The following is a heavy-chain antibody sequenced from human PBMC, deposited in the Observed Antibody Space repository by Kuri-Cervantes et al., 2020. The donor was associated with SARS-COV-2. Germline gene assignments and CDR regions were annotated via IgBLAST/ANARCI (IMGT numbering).Heavy chain of an antibody. CDR3: SVAVGY. D-gene: IGHD1-26*01. V-gene: IGHV3-7*01. Sequence: LSLTCAASGFSFNTYWMSWFRQAPGKGLEWVANINQDGSEKDYVGSVRGRFTISRDNAKNSLYLQMDSLRAEDTAVYYCSVAVGYWGQGTLVTVSS. CDR2: INQDGSEK. J-gene: IGHJ4*02. CDR1: GFSFNTYW.